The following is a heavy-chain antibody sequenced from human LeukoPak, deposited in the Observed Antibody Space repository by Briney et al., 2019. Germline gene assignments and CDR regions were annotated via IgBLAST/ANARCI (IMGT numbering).Heavy chain of an antibody. V-gene: IGHV4-61*02. D-gene: IGHD2-2*01. Sequence: PSQTLSLTCTVSGGSISSGSYYWSWIRQPAGKGLEWIGRIYTSGSTNYNPSLKSRVTISVVTSKNQFSLKLSSVTAADTAVYYCARESSHYYMDVWGKGTTVTVSS. CDR1: GGSISSGSYY. CDR3: ARESSHYYMDV. J-gene: IGHJ6*03. CDR2: IYTSGST.